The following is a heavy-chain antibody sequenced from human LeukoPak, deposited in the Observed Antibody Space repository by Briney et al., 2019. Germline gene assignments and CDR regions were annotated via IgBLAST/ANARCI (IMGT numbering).Heavy chain of an antibody. V-gene: IGHV4-61*01. CDR2: IYYSGST. J-gene: IGHJ3*02. Sequence: SETLSLTCTVSGGSISSSSYYWSWLRQPPGKVLEWIGYIYYSGSTNYNPSLMSRVTISVDTSKNQFSLKLSSVTAADTAVYFCARDPQYSSSSDAFDIWGQGTMVTVSS. CDR1: GGSISSSSYY. D-gene: IGHD6-13*01. CDR3: ARDPQYSSSSDAFDI.